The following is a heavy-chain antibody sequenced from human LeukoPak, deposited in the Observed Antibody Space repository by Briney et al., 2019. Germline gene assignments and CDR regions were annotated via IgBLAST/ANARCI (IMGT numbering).Heavy chain of an antibody. D-gene: IGHD3-22*01. CDR1: GGSISSGSYY. J-gene: IGHJ4*02. CDR3: ARDPNYYDSSGYYSDY. CDR2: IYTSGST. V-gene: IGHV4-61*02. Sequence: SETLSLTCTASGGSISSGSYYWSWIRQPAGKGLEWIGRIYTSGSTNYNPSLKSRVTISVDTSKNQFTLKLSSVTAADTAVYYCARDPNYYDSSGYYSDYWGQGTLVTVSS.